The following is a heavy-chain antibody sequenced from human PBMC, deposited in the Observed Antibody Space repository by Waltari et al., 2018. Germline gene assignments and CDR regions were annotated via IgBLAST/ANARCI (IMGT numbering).Heavy chain of an antibody. V-gene: IGHV4-59*11. CDR1: GGSISSHY. CDR2: IYYSGST. CDR3: ARIGEYYYGSGSYAN. D-gene: IGHD3-10*01. Sequence: QVQLQESGPGLVKPSETLSLTCTVSGGSISSHYWSWIRQPPGKGLEWIGYIYYSGSTNYNPSLKSRVTISVDTSKNQFSLKLSSVTAADTAVYYCARIGEYYYGSGSYANWGQGTLVTVSS. J-gene: IGHJ4*02.